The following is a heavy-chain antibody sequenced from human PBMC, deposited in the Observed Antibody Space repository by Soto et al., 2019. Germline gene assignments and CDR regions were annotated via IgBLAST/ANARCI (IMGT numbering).Heavy chain of an antibody. Sequence: GGSLRLSCTASGFTFGDYAMSWFRQAPGKGLEWVGFIRSKAYGGTTEYAASVKGRFTISRDDSKSIAYLQMNSLKTEDTAVYYCTRGKVGATFRGYYYNGMDVWGQGTTVTVSS. CDR3: TRGKVGATFRGYYYNGMDV. CDR2: IRSKAYGGTT. D-gene: IGHD1-26*01. CDR1: GFTFGDYA. V-gene: IGHV3-49*03. J-gene: IGHJ6*02.